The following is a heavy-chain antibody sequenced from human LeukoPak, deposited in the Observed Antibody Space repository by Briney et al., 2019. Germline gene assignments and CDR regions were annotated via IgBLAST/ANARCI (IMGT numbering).Heavy chain of an antibody. Sequence: GGSLRLSCAASGFTFSSYAMSWVRQAPGKGLEWVSAIGGSGGSTYYADSVKGRFTISRDNSKNTLYLQMNSLRAEDTAVYYCAKRPRDSGWPEPYYFDYWGQGTLVTVSS. V-gene: IGHV3-23*01. CDR2: IGGSGGST. D-gene: IGHD6-19*01. CDR3: AKRPRDSGWPEPYYFDY. CDR1: GFTFSSYA. J-gene: IGHJ4*02.